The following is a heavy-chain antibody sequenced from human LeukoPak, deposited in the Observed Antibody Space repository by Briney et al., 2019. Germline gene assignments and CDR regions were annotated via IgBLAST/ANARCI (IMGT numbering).Heavy chain of an antibody. V-gene: IGHV3-30*02. Sequence: GSLRLSCAASGFTFSSYGMHWVRQAPGKGLEWVAFIRYDGSNKYYADSVKGRFTISRDNSKNTLYLQMNSLRAEDTAVYYCARGHKDYYYSYYMDVWGKGTTVTISS. CDR3: ARGHKDYYYSYYMDV. J-gene: IGHJ6*03. CDR1: GFTFSSYG. CDR2: IRYDGSNK. D-gene: IGHD2-21*01.